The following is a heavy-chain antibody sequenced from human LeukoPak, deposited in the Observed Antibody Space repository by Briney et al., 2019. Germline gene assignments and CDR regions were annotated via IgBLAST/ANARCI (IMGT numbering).Heavy chain of an antibody. Sequence: PGGSLRLSCAVSGFTFSSYWMTWVRQAPGKGLEWVANIKQDGSEKYYVDSVRGRFTISRDNAKNSLYLQVNSLRAEDTAVYYCARCYSSAWCPWGDYWGQGTLVTVSS. CDR1: GFTFSSYW. J-gene: IGHJ4*02. CDR2: IKQDGSEK. V-gene: IGHV3-7*01. CDR3: ARCYSSAWCPWGDY. D-gene: IGHD6-19*01.